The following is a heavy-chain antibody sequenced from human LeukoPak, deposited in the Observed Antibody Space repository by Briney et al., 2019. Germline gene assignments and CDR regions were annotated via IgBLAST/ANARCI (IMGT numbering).Heavy chain of an antibody. J-gene: IGHJ4*02. CDR2: ISYDGSKK. D-gene: IGHD6-13*01. CDR1: GFTFSSYG. CDR3: ARDPFRYSSSWYLDY. V-gene: IGHV3-30*04. Sequence: PGGSLRLSCAASGFTFSSYGMHWVRQAPGKGLEWVAVISYDGSKKDYADSVKGRFTISRDNSKYTLYVQMNSLRVEDTAAYYCARDPFRYSSSWYLDYWGQGTLVTVSS.